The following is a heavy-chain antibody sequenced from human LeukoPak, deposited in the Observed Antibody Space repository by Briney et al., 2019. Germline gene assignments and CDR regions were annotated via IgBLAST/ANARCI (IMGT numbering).Heavy chain of an antibody. CDR2: ISGSGGST. Sequence: GGSLRLSCAASRFTFSNYAMSWVRQAPGKGLEWVSGISGSGGSTYCADSVKGRFTISRDNSKNTLFLQMNSLRAEDTAVYYCAKDFASSLYYFDSWGQGTLVTVSS. J-gene: IGHJ4*02. CDR3: AKDFASSLYYFDS. D-gene: IGHD6-6*01. CDR1: RFTFSNYA. V-gene: IGHV3-23*01.